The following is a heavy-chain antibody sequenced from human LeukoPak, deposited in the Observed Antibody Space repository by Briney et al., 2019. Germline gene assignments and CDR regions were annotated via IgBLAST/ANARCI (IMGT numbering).Heavy chain of an antibody. CDR3: AKYSRSSGWHGTPFDY. CDR2: ISGSGGST. V-gene: IGHV3-23*01. D-gene: IGHD6-19*01. J-gene: IGHJ4*02. Sequence: GGSLRLSCAASGFTFSSYAMSWVRQAPGKGLEWVSAISGSGGSTHYADSVKGRFTISRDNSKNTLYLQMNSLRAEDTAVYYCAKYSRSSGWHGTPFDYWGQGTLVTVSS. CDR1: GFTFSSYA.